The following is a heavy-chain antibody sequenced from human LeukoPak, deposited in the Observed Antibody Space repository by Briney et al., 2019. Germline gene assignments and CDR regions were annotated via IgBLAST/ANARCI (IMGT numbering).Heavy chain of an antibody. D-gene: IGHD3-22*01. CDR1: GFTVSSNY. CDR3: ARGPRNHYYDSSGLLDY. CDR2: TYSGGST. Sequence: GGSLRLSCAASGFTVSSNYMSWVRQAPGKGLEWVSVTYSGGSTYYADSVKGRFTISRDNSKNTLYLQMNSLRAEDTAVYYCARGPRNHYYDSSGLLDYWGQGTLVTVSS. J-gene: IGHJ4*02. V-gene: IGHV3-53*01.